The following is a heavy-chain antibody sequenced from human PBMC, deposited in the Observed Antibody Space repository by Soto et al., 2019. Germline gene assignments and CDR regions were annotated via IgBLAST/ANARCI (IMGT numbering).Heavy chain of an antibody. J-gene: IGHJ6*03. CDR2: IIPILGIA. CDR1: GGTFSSYT. Sequence: QVQLVQSGAEVQKPGSSVKVSCKASGGTFSSYTISWVRQAPGQGLEWMGRIIPILGIANYAQKFQGRVTITADKSTSTAYMELSSLRSEDTAVYYCATTSVTTVAYYYYMDVWGKGPTVTVSS. V-gene: IGHV1-69*02. D-gene: IGHD4-4*01. CDR3: ATTSVTTVAYYYYMDV.